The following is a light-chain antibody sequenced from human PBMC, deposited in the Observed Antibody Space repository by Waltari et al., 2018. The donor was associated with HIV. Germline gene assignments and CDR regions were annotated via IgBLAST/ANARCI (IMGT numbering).Light chain of an antibody. Sequence: SYELTQPPSVSVSPGQTASITCSGDKLGDKYACWYQQKPGQSPVMVMDQDSERPSGIPERFSGSNSGNTATLTISGTQAMDEADYYCQAWDNTTAVFGGGTKLTVL. CDR2: QDS. V-gene: IGLV3-1*01. J-gene: IGLJ2*01. CDR3: QAWDNTTAV. CDR1: KLGDKY.